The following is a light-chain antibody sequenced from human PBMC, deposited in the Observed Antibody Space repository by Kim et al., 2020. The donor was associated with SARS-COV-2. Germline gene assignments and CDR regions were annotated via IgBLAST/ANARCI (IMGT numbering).Light chain of an antibody. J-gene: IGLJ3*02. CDR3: VAWDDSLTDWV. CDR2: RHN. Sequence: QSVLTQPPSVSETPGQCVTISCSGSGTNIGSNFVYWYQQLPGADPKILINRHNQRPSGVPDRFSASRSGSSASLVISGLRSEDEADYYCVAWDDSLTDWVFGGGTQLTVL. CDR1: GTNIGSNF. V-gene: IGLV1-47*01.